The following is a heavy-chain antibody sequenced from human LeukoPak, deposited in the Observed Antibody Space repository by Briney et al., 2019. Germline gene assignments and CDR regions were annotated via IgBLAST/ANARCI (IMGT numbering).Heavy chain of an antibody. CDR1: SGSISSSNYY. Sequence: PSETLSLTCTVASGSISSSNYYWGWIRHPPGKGREWTASIYYSGTTYYNPPLKSRVTISEDTSKNQFSLKLISVTAADTAVYYCARLLYGSGGGFDYWGQGILVTVSS. J-gene: IGHJ4*02. D-gene: IGHD3-10*01. CDR2: IYYSGTT. CDR3: ARLLYGSGGGFDY. V-gene: IGHV4-39*01.